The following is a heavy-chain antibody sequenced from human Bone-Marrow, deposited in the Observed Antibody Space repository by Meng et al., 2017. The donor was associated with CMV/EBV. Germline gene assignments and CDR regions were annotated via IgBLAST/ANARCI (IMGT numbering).Heavy chain of an antibody. D-gene: IGHD1-26*01. CDR1: GFTFSSSW. Sequence: GGSLRLSCEASGFTFSSSWMHWVRQVPGKGLVWVSRIDSDGSTTDYADSVKGRFTISRDNAKNSLYLQMNSLRADDTAVYYCAREVGATTGPDYWGQGTLVTVSS. J-gene: IGHJ4*02. CDR2: IDSDGSTT. CDR3: AREVGATTGPDY. V-gene: IGHV3-74*01.